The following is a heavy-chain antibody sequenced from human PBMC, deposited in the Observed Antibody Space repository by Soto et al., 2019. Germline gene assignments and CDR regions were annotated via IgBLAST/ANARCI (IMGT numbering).Heavy chain of an antibody. Sequence: ASGKVSCKASGYTFTNFGVTWVRRAPGQGLEWMGWISAYTDTPNYAQKFRGRVTMTIDTSTSTAYMDLRSLTSDDTAVYYCARVIPGVEAWFDPWGQGTLVTVSS. J-gene: IGHJ5*02. V-gene: IGHV1-18*01. CDR2: ISAYTDTP. CDR1: GYTFTNFG. CDR3: ARVIPGVEAWFDP. D-gene: IGHD2-2*01.